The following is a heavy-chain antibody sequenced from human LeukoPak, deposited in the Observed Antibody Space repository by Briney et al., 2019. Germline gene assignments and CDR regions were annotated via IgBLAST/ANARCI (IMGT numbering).Heavy chain of an antibody. D-gene: IGHD1-7*01. CDR2: INPNSGGT. J-gene: IGHJ5*02. CDR1: GYTFTGYY. CDR3: ARGYRLTGTTPSNWFDP. Sequence: ASVKVSCKASGYTFTGYYMHWVRQAPGQGLEWMGRINPNSGGTNYAQKFQGRVTMTTDTSTSTAYMELRSLRSDDTAVYYCARGYRLTGTTPSNWFDPWGQGTLVTVSS. V-gene: IGHV1-2*06.